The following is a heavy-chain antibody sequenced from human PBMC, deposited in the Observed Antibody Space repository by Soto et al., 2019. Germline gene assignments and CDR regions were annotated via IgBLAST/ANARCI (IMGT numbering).Heavy chain of an antibody. J-gene: IGHJ4*02. V-gene: IGHV3-23*01. CDR2: ISGSGGST. CDR3: AKALPLGPSYYDILTGYWDY. Sequence: PGGSLRLSCAASGFTFSSYAMSWVRQAPGKGLEWVSAISGSGGSTYYADSVKGRFTISRDNSKNTLYLQMNSLRAEDTAVYYCAKALPLGPSYYDILTGYWDYWGQGTLVTVSS. D-gene: IGHD3-9*01. CDR1: GFTFSSYA.